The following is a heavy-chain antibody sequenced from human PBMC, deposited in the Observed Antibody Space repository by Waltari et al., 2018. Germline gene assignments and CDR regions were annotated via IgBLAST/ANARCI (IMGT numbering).Heavy chain of an antibody. CDR1: GYTVPELS. J-gene: IGHJ4*02. Sequence: QVQLVQSGAEVKKPGASVKVSCKVSGYTVPELSFHWVRQSPGKGLEWMGGCEPEDGEIIYAQKFQGRVTMTENTSTDTAYIKLSSLKSDDTAVYYCATIIGAQLLLTDLYFAYWGQGTLVTVSS. CDR2: CEPEDGEI. V-gene: IGHV1-24*01. CDR3: ATIIGAQLLLTDLYFAY. D-gene: IGHD2-2*01.